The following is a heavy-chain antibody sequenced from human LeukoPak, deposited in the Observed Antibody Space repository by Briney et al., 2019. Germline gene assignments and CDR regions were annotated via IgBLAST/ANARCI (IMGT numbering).Heavy chain of an antibody. D-gene: IGHD6-13*01. Sequence: PSETLSLTCTVSGGSISSYYWSWIRQPPGKGLEWIGYIYYSGSTNYNPSLKSRVTISVDTSKNQFSLKLSSVTAADTAVYYCARCPGYSSSWSWFDPWGQGTLVTVSS. CDR3: ARCPGYSSSWSWFDP. J-gene: IGHJ5*02. CDR2: IYYSGST. CDR1: GGSISSYY. V-gene: IGHV4-59*12.